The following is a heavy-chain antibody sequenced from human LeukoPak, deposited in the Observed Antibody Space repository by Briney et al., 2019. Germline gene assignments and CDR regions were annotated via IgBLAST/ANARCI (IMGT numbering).Heavy chain of an antibody. Sequence: RGSLRLSCAASGFTVSSNYMSWVRQAPGKGLEWVSVIYSGGSTYYADSVKGRLTISRDNSKNTLYLQMNSLRAEDTAVYYCARDHDYGGNSPAFDIWGQGTMVTVSS. CDR1: GFTVSSNY. CDR2: IYSGGST. CDR3: ARDHDYGGNSPAFDI. J-gene: IGHJ3*02. D-gene: IGHD4-23*01. V-gene: IGHV3-66*01.